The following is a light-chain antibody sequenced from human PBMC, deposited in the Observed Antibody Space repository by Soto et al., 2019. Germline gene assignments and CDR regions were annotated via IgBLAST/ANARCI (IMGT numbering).Light chain of an antibody. CDR2: DSS. CDR1: YDISSS. J-gene: IGKJ5*01. V-gene: IGKV1-9*01. Sequence: DIQLTQSPSFLSASVEDRVTISCRASYDISSSLAWYQQEPGKPPKLLIYDSSTLQTGVPSRFTGSGSGRKFTLTISGLQFGDFATYYCQQANTFPLTFGQGTRLDIK. CDR3: QQANTFPLT.